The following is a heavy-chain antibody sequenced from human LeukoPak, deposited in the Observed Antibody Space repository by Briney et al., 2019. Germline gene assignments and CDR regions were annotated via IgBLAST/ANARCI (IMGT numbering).Heavy chain of an antibody. CDR3: AKESHLWFGELQPTSGFDY. Sequence: GGSLRLSCAASGFIFSSYGMSWVRQAPGKGLEWVSAISGSGGSTYYADSVKGRFTISRDNSKNTLYLQMNSLRAEDTAVYYCAKESHLWFGELQPTSGFDYWGQGTLVTVSS. D-gene: IGHD3-10*01. J-gene: IGHJ4*02. CDR1: GFIFSSYG. CDR2: ISGSGGST. V-gene: IGHV3-23*01.